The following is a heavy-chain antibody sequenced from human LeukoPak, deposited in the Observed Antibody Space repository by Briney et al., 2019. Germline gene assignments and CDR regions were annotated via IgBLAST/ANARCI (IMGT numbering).Heavy chain of an antibody. D-gene: IGHD3-3*02. CDR3: ARDNTFPRNIDY. CDR1: GFTFSSYA. CDR2: ISGSGGST. J-gene: IGHJ4*02. V-gene: IGHV3-23*01. Sequence: GGSLRLSCAASGFTFSSYAMSWVRQAPGKGLEWVSAISGSGGSTYYADSVKGRFTISRDNAKNSLYLQMNSLRAEDTAVYYCARDNTFPRNIDYWGQGTLVTVSS.